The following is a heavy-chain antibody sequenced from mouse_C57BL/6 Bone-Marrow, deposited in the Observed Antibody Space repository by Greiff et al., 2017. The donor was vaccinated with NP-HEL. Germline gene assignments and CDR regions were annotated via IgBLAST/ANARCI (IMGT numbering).Heavy chain of an antibody. Sequence: QVHVKQSGAELVKPGASVKVSCKASGYTFTSYWMHWVKQRPGQGLEWIGRIHPSDSDTNYNQKFKGKATLTVDKSSSTAYMQLSSLTSEDSAVYYCAIKSPVGATVVAHDYWGQGTTLTVSS. J-gene: IGHJ2*01. V-gene: IGHV1-74*01. CDR2: IHPSDSDT. D-gene: IGHD1-1*01. CDR1: GYTFTSYW. CDR3: AIKSPVGATVVAHDY.